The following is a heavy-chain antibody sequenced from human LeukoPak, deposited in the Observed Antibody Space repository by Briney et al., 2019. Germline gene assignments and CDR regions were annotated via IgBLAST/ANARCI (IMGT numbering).Heavy chain of an antibody. J-gene: IGHJ4*02. CDR1: GGSISSSSYY. CDR2: IYYSGST. D-gene: IGHD3-22*01. V-gene: IGHV4-39*01. Sequence: PSETLSLTCTVSGGSISSSSYYWGWIRQPPGKGLEWIGSIYYSGSTYYNPSLKSRVTISVDTSKNQFSLKLSSVTAADTAVCYCARQGYYYDSSGYYVFFDYWGQGTLVTVSS. CDR3: ARQGYYYDSSGYYVFFDY.